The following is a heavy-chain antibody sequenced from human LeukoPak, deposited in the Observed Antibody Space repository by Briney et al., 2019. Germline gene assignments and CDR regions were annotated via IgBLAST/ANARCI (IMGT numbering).Heavy chain of an antibody. D-gene: IGHD2-15*01. CDR2: IYYSGST. Sequence: SETLSLTCTVSGGSISSYYWSWILQPPGKGLEWIGYIYYSGSTNYNPSLKSRVTISVDTSKNQFSLKLSSVTAADTAVYYCARGGGYCSGGSCHIDYWGQGTLVTVSS. V-gene: IGHV4-59*01. CDR3: ARGGGYCSGGSCHIDY. J-gene: IGHJ4*02. CDR1: GGSISSYY.